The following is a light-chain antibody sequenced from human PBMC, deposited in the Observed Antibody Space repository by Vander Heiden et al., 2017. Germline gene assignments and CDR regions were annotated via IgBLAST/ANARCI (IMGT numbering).Light chain of an antibody. J-gene: IGKJ1*01. CDR2: GAS. Sequence: ETVLTQSPGPLSLSPGERAPLPCRASQSVSSSYLAWYQQKPVQAPRRLIYGASSRATGIPDRFSGSGSGTDFTLTISRLNPEDFAVYYCRQYGSSRWTFGQGTKVEIK. CDR1: QSVSSSY. CDR3: RQYGSSRWT. V-gene: IGKV3-20*01.